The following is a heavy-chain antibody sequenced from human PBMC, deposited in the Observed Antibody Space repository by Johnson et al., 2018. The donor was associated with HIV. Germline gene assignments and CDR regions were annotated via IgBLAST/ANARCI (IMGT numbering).Heavy chain of an antibody. CDR3: ARGAPNWNYEPFSDAFDI. Sequence: QVQLVESGGGVVQPWRSLRLSCAASGFTFSSYGMHWVRQAPVKGLEWAAVISYERGSNYYADSVKGSFTLSRDNSNNTLYVEMNSLRAEDTAVFYCARGAPNWNYEPFSDAFDIWGQGTMVTVSS. CDR1: GFTFSSYG. D-gene: IGHD1-7*01. V-gene: IGHV3-30*19. CDR2: ISYERGSN. J-gene: IGHJ3*02.